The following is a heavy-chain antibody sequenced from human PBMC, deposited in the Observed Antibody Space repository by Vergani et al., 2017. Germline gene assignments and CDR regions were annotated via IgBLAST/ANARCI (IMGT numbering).Heavy chain of an antibody. CDR1: GFTFSSYG. D-gene: IGHD5-12*01. CDR3: ARVSGSGSDY. CDR2: ISYDGSNK. Sequence: QVQLVESGGGVVQPGRSLRLSCAASGFTFSSYGMHWVRQAPGKGLEWVAVISYDGSNKYYADSVKGRFTISRDNSKNTLYLQMNSLRAEDTAVYYCARVSGSGSDYWGQGTLVTVSS. V-gene: IGHV3-30*03. J-gene: IGHJ4*02.